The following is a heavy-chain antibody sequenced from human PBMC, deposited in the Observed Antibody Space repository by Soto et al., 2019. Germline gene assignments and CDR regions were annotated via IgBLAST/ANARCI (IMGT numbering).Heavy chain of an antibody. Sequence: LRLSCAASGFAFSNAWINWVRQAPGKGLEWVGRIKSKGHGGTTDFAAPVRGRFAISRDDSRNLVYMQMNSLNTEDTAVYYCTTDSYTSVIVVRFDYWGHGTLVTVSS. CDR3: TTDSYTSVIVVRFDY. D-gene: IGHD3-22*01. J-gene: IGHJ4*01. V-gene: IGHV3-15*07. CDR1: GFAFSNAW. CDR2: IKSKGHGGTT.